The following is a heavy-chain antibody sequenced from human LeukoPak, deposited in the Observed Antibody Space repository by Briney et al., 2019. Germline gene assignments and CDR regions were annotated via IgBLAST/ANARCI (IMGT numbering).Heavy chain of an antibody. CDR2: IIPIFGTA. J-gene: IGHJ6*03. CDR1: AGTFSSYA. D-gene: IGHD1-26*01. V-gene: IGHV1-69*01. Sequence: SVKVSRKASAGTFSSYAISWVRQAPGQGLGWMGGIIPIFGTANYAQKFQGRVTITADESTSTAYMELSSLRSDATAVYYCARTRSYYESDYYMDVWGKGTTVTVSS. CDR3: ARTRSYYESDYYMDV.